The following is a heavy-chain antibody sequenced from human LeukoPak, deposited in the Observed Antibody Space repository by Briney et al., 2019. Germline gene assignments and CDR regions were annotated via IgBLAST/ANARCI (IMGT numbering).Heavy chain of an antibody. J-gene: IGHJ5*02. D-gene: IGHD3-22*01. CDR2: IYYSGST. V-gene: IGHV4-34*01. CDR1: GGSFSGYY. CDR3: ARVRRGITMIANWFDP. Sequence: SETLSLTCAVYGGSFSGYYWSWIRQPPGKGLEWIGSIYYSGSTYYNPSLKSRVTISVDTSKNQFSLKLSSVTAADTAVYYCARVRRGITMIANWFDPWGQGTLVTVSS.